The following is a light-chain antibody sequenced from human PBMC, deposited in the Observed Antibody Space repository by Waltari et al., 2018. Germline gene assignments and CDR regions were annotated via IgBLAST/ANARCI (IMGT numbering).Light chain of an antibody. CDR3: QQYNNWPPDT. CDR2: GAS. V-gene: IGKV3-15*01. CDR1: QSVRSK. Sequence: EIGITQSPATPSVSSGERATPPCRARQSVRSKLAGFQQKPGQAPRPLHYGASTRATGIPARFSGSGSGTEFTLTISSLQSEDFAVYYCQQYNNWPPDTFGQGTKLEIK. J-gene: IGKJ2*01.